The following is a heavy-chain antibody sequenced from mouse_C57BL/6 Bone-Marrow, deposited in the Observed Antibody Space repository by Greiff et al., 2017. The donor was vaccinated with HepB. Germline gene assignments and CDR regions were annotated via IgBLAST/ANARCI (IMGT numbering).Heavy chain of an antibody. J-gene: IGHJ4*01. D-gene: IGHD1-1*01. CDR2: IRSKSNNYAT. V-gene: IGHV10-1*01. CDR3: VGYGSTYYYAMDY. Sequence: EVQWVESGGGLVQPKGSLKLSCAASGFSFNTYAMNWVRQAPGKGLEWVARIRSKSNNYATYYADSVKDRFTISRDDSESMLYLQMNNLKTEDTAMYYCVGYGSTYYYAMDYWGQGTSVTVSS. CDR1: GFSFNTYA.